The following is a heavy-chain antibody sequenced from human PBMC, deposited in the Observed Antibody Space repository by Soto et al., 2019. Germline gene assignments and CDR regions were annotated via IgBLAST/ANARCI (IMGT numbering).Heavy chain of an antibody. CDR1: GFTFSSYG. D-gene: IGHD3-10*01. CDR3: ARVYYYGSGSHPWFDP. V-gene: IGHV3-33*01. J-gene: IGHJ5*02. Sequence: GGSLRLSCAASGFTFSSYGMHWVRQAPGKGLEWVAVIWYDGSNKHYADSVKGRFTISRDNSKNTLYLQMNSLRAEDTAVYYCARVYYYGSGSHPWFDPWGQGTLVTVSS. CDR2: IWYDGSNK.